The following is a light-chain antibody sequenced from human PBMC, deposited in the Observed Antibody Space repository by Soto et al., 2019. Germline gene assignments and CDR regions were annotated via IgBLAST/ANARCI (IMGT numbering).Light chain of an antibody. J-gene: IGKJ5*01. Sequence: EIVLTQSPGTLSLSPGERATLSCRVSQSVTSNYLAWYQQKPGQAPRLLVYGASSRATGISDRFSGSGSGTDFTLIISRLEPEDFAVYYCQHYVSPPITFGQGTRLEIK. CDR3: QHYVSPPIT. CDR1: QSVTSNY. CDR2: GAS. V-gene: IGKV3-20*01.